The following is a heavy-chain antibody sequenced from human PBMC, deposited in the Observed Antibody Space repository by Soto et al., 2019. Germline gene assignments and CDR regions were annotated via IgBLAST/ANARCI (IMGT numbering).Heavy chain of an antibody. J-gene: IGHJ4*02. CDR3: AKDRQPDGRWPFDH. Sequence: GGFLRLSCAASGFTFSSYGMHWVRQAPGKGLEWVAVISYDGSNKYYADSVKGRFTISRDNSKNTLYLQMNSLRAEDTAFYYCAKDRQPDGRWPFDHWGLGTQVTRLL. CDR1: GFTFSSYG. CDR2: ISYDGSNK. D-gene: IGHD2-8*01. V-gene: IGHV3-30*18.